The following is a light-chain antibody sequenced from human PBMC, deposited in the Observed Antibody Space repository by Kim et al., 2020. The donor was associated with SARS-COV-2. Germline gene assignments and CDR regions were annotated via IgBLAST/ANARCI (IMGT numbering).Light chain of an antibody. CDR1: QSVGTY. CDR2: DAS. J-gene: IGKJ5*01. CDR3: QQRRTWPPIT. V-gene: IGKV3-11*01. Sequence: LPGERATLTCRASQSVGTYLAWYQQKPGQAPRLLIYDASNRATGIPARFSGSGSGTDFTLTISSLEPEDFAVYYCQQRRTWPPITFGQGTRLEIK.